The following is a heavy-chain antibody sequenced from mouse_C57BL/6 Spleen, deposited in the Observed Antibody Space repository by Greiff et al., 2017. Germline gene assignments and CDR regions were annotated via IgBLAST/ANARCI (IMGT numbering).Heavy chain of an antibody. Sequence: QVQLQQPGAELVKPGASVKLSCKASGYTFTSYWMHWVKQRPGQGLEWIGMIHPNSGSTNYNEKFKSKATLNVDKSSSTAYMQLSSLTSDDSAVYYCARRDDGGYYAMDYWGQGTSVTVSS. J-gene: IGHJ4*01. CDR1: GYTFTSYW. V-gene: IGHV1-64*01. D-gene: IGHD2-3*01. CDR2: IHPNSGST. CDR3: ARRDDGGYYAMDY.